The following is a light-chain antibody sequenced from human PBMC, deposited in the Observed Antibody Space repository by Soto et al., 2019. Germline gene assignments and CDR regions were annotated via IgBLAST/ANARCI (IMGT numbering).Light chain of an antibody. V-gene: IGLV1-40*01. CDR3: KSYDSSLYGYV. Sequence: QSVLTQPPSVSGAPGQRVTISCAGSSSSIGAGYDVHWYQQLPGAAPKLLIYANSNRPSGVPDRFSGSKSGTSASLAITGIHAADEADYYCKSYDSSLYGYVFGSGTKVTVL. CDR2: ANS. CDR1: SSSIGAGYD. J-gene: IGLJ1*01.